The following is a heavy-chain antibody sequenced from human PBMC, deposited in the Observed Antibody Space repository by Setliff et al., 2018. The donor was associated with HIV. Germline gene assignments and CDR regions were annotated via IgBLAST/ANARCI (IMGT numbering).Heavy chain of an antibody. CDR1: GFTFSSYA. CDR2: ISGSGGST. J-gene: IGHJ6*03. CDR3: AKEEYYHDSSGYFPYYYYYYMDV. V-gene: IGHV3-23*01. Sequence: GSLRLSCAASGFTFSSYAMSWVRQAPGKGLEWVSAISGSGGSTHYADSVKGRFTISRDNSKNTLYLQMNSLRAEDTAVYYCAKEEYYHDSSGYFPYYYYYYMDVWGKGTTVTVSS. D-gene: IGHD3-22*01.